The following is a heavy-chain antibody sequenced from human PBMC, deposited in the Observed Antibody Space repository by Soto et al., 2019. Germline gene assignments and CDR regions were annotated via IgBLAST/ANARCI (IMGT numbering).Heavy chain of an antibody. D-gene: IGHD2-2*01. CDR1: GFTFSSYA. J-gene: IGHJ4*02. CDR3: AKDRGYCSSTSCYFDY. V-gene: IGHV3-23*01. Sequence: PGGSLRPSCAASGFTFSSYAMSWVRQAPGKGLEWVSAISGSGGSTYYADSVKGRFTISRDNSKNTLYLQMNSLRAEDTAVYYCAKDRGYCSSTSCYFDYWGQGTLVTVSS. CDR2: ISGSGGST.